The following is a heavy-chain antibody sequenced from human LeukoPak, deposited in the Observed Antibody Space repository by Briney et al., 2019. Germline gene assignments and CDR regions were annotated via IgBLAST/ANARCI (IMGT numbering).Heavy chain of an antibody. V-gene: IGHV3-7*01. D-gene: IGHD3-3*01. CDR1: GFTFSSHW. CDR2: IKQDGSEK. J-gene: IGHJ3*02. CDR3: ASSITIFGVVYSDAFGI. Sequence: GGSLRLSCAASGFTFSSHWMSWVRQAPGKGLEWVANIKQDGSEKYYVDSVKGRFTISRDNAKNSLYLQMNSLRAEDTAVYYCASSITIFGVVYSDAFGIWGQGTMVTVSS.